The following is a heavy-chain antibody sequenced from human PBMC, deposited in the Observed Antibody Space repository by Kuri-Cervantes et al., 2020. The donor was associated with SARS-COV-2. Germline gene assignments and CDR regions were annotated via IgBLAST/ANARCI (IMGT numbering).Heavy chain of an antibody. Sequence: SETLSLTCSVSGDSVSSKTYYWGWIRQPPGKGLEWIGSIYYSGSTYYNPSLKSRVTISVDTSKNQFSLKLSSVTAADTAVYYCAKASIVGATYFDYWGQGTLVTVSS. CDR3: AKASIVGATYFDY. CDR2: IYYSGST. J-gene: IGHJ4*02. V-gene: IGHV4-39*01. D-gene: IGHD1-26*01. CDR1: GDSVSSKTYY.